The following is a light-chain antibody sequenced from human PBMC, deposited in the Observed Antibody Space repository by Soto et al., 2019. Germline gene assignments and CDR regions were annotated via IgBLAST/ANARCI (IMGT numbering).Light chain of an antibody. CDR3: QQYNNWPRT. CDR1: QSVFSD. CDR2: GGS. Sequence: EIVMTQSPATLSVSPGEIATLSCRATQSVFSDLAWYQQKSGQAPRLLIYGGSTRATGIPARFSASGSRTEFTLTINSLQSEDFAVYYCQQYNNWPRTFGQGTKVDIK. V-gene: IGKV3-15*01. J-gene: IGKJ1*01.